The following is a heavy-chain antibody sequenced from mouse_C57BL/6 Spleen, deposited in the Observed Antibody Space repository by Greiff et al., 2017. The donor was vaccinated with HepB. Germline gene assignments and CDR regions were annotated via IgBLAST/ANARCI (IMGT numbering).Heavy chain of an antibody. V-gene: IGHV1-26*01. Sequence: VQLQQSGPELVKPGASVKISCKASGYTFTDYYMNWVKQSHGKSLEWIGDINPNNGGTSYNQKFKGKATLTVDKSSSTAYMELRSLTSEDSAVYYCARITTVDWYFDVWGTGTTVTVSS. J-gene: IGHJ1*03. D-gene: IGHD1-1*01. CDR1: GYTFTDYY. CDR3: ARITTVDWYFDV. CDR2: INPNNGGT.